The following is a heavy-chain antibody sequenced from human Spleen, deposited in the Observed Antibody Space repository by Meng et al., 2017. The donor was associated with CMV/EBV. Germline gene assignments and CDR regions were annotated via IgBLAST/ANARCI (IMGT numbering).Heavy chain of an antibody. Sequence: TLSSYAMHWGRQAPGKGLEWVAVISYDGSNKYYADSVKGRFTISRDNSKNTLYLQMNSLRAEDTAVYYCARVPSYCSSTSCYSWFDPWGQGTLVTVSS. D-gene: IGHD2-2*02. J-gene: IGHJ5*02. V-gene: IGHV3-30-3*01. CDR1: TLSSYA. CDR3: ARVPSYCSSTSCYSWFDP. CDR2: ISYDGSNK.